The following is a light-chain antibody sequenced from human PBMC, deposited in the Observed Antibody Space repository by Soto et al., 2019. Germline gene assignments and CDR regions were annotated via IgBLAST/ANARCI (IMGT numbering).Light chain of an antibody. CDR1: QSISDT. CDR3: QQYDTSPRT. J-gene: IGKJ1*01. V-gene: IGKV3-15*01. CDR2: GAS. Sequence: EIVMTQSPATLSVSPGGRATLSCRASQSISDTLAGYQQRPGQAPRLLIYGASTRATGIPDRFSGSGSGTDFSLTISRLEPEDFAVYYCQQYDTSPRTFGQGTKVDIK.